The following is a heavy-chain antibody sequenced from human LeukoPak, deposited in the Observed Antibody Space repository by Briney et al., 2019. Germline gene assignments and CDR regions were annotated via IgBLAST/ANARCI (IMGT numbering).Heavy chain of an antibody. V-gene: IGHV3-53*01. CDR2: IYSTGDT. Sequence: PGGSLRLSCAASEFSVSNNYMTWVRQAPGKGLEWVSTIYSTGDTSYADSVKGRFTISRVNSKNTLYLQMGSLRADDTAVYYCGTGTNWGYWGQGTLVTVSS. J-gene: IGHJ4*02. D-gene: IGHD7-27*01. CDR1: EFSVSNNY. CDR3: GTGTNWGY.